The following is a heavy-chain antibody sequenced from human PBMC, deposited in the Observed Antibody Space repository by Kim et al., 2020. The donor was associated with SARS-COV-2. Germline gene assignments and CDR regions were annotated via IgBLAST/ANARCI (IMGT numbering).Heavy chain of an antibody. CDR2: ISAYNGNT. V-gene: IGHV1-18*01. J-gene: IGHJ6*02. Sequence: ASVKVSCKASGYTFTSYGISWVRQAPGQGLEWMGWISAYNGNTNYAQKLQGRVTMTTDTSTSTAYMELRSLRSDDTAVYYCARGLYYDILTGSVGYYGMDVWGQGTTVTVSS. CDR1: GYTFTSYG. D-gene: IGHD3-9*01. CDR3: ARGLYYDILTGSVGYYGMDV.